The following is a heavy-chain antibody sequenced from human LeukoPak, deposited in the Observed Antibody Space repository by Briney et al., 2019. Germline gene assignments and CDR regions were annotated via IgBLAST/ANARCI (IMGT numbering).Heavy chain of an antibody. CDR2: IYTSGST. CDR3: AREGVRYCSSTSCLQGVFGFDP. D-gene: IGHD2-2*01. Sequence: SETLSLTCTVSGGSISSGSYYWSWIRQPAGKGLEWIGRIYTSGSTNYNPSLKSRVTISVDTSKNQFSLKLSSVTAADTAVYYCAREGVRYCSSTSCLQGVFGFDPWGQGTLVTVSS. V-gene: IGHV4-61*02. J-gene: IGHJ5*02. CDR1: GGSISSGSYY.